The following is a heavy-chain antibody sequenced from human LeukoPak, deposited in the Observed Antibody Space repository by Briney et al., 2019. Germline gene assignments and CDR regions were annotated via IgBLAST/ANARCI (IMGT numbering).Heavy chain of an antibody. D-gene: IGHD2-21*02. V-gene: IGHV3-30*18. Sequence: GGSLRLSCAASGFTFSSYAMSWVRQAPGKGLEWVAVISYDGSNKYYADSVKGRFTISRDNSKNTLYLQMNSLRAEDTAVYYCAKDQGIVVVTAMIWGQGTMVTVSS. CDR3: AKDQGIVVVTAMI. CDR2: ISYDGSNK. J-gene: IGHJ3*02. CDR1: GFTFSSYA.